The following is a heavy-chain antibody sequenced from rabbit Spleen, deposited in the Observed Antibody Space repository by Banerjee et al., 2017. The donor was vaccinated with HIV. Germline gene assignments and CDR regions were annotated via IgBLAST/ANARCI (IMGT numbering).Heavy chain of an antibody. D-gene: IGHD8-1*01. J-gene: IGHJ6*01. Sequence: QSLEESGGDLVKPGASLILTCTASGVSFSANSYMCWVRQAPGKGLEWIACIDAGSSAFTYFATWAKGRFTISKTPSTTVTLQMTRLTAADTATYFCARDTGSSFSSYGMDLWGPGTLVTVS. CDR3: ARDTGSSFSSYGMDL. CDR2: IDAGSSAFT. CDR1: GVSFSANSY. V-gene: IGHV1S40*01.